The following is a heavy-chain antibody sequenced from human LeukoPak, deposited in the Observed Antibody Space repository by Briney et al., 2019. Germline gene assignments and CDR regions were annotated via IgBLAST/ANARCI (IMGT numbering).Heavy chain of an antibody. J-gene: IGHJ6*03. CDR3: AREYGSSGYYYLAYHYYYMDV. Sequence: GGSLRLFCAASGFTFDDYGMSWVRQAPGKGLEWVAGINWNGGNTGYADSVKGRFTISRDNAKNSLYLQMNSLIAEDTALYYCAREYGSSGYYYLAYHYYYMDVWGKGTTVTVSS. D-gene: IGHD3-22*01. CDR1: GFTFDDYG. V-gene: IGHV3-20*04. CDR2: INWNGGNT.